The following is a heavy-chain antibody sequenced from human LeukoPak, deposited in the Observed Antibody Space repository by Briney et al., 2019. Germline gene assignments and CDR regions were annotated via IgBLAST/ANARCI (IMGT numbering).Heavy chain of an antibody. CDR1: GFTFSGYG. Sequence: GGSLRPSCAASGFTFSGYGMHWVRQAPGKGLEWVAVISYDGSNKYSADSVKGRFTISRDNSKNTLYLQMNSLRAEDTAVYYCAKAYYDSSGYYYTLHYWGQGTLVTVSS. J-gene: IGHJ4*02. CDR3: AKAYYDSSGYYYTLHY. D-gene: IGHD3-22*01. V-gene: IGHV3-30*18. CDR2: ISYDGSNK.